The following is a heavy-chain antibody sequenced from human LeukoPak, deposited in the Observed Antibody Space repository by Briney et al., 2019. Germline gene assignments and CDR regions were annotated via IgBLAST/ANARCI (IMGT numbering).Heavy chain of an antibody. Sequence: GGSLRLSCAASGFTFSSYEMNWVRQAPGKGLEWVSAISVGGDATYYADSVKGRFTISRDNSKNTLYLEMNSLRAGDTAVYYCAKRRYCDDVRCRDFDYWGQGTLVTVSS. CDR2: ISVGGDAT. D-gene: IGHD2-15*01. J-gene: IGHJ4*02. CDR1: GFTFSSYE. CDR3: AKRRYCDDVRCRDFDY. V-gene: IGHV3-23*01.